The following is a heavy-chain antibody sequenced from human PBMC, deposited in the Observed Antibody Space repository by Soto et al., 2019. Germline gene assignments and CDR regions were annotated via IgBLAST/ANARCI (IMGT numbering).Heavy chain of an antibody. J-gene: IGHJ6*02. CDR2: IYYSGST. Sequence: SETLSLTCTVSGGSISSYYWSWIRQPPGKGLEWIGYIYYSGSTNYNPSLKSRVTISVDTSKNQFSLKLSSVTAADTAVYYCARESFAGVGDTAMVEDVWGQGTTVTVSS. D-gene: IGHD5-18*01. CDR3: ARESFAGVGDTAMVEDV. V-gene: IGHV4-59*01. CDR1: GGSISSYY.